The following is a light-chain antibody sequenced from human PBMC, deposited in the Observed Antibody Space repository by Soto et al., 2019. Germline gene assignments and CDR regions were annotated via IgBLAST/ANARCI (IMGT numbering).Light chain of an antibody. CDR1: QSVSSSY. CDR3: QQYGSSSQFP. CDR2: GAS. V-gene: IGKV3-20*01. Sequence: EIVLTQSPGTLSLSPGERATLSCRASQSVSSSYLAWYQQKPGQAPRLLIYGASSRATGIPDRFSGSGSGTTLTFTISNLKPENFAFFYCQQYGSSSQFPFGPGTKWISN. J-gene: IGKJ3*01.